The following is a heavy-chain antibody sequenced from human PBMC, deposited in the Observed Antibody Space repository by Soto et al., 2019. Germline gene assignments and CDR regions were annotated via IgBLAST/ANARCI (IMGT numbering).Heavy chain of an antibody. CDR1: GFTFSSHT. CDR2: MSHDGHIK. J-gene: IGHJ4*02. CDR3: XXXQXXIVIARGNY. Sequence: SLRLSCAASGFTFSSHTMHWVRQAPGKGLEWLALMSHDGHIKFYADSVKGRFTVSRDNAEKTLYLQMEDLRVDDTALYYXXXXQXXIVIARGNYWGQGSPVTVSS. D-gene: IGHD3-10*01. V-gene: IGHV3-30-3*01.